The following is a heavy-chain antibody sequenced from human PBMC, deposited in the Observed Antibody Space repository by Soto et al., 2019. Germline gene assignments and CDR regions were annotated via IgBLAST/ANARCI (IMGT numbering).Heavy chain of an antibody. CDR2: ITSNGGST. D-gene: IGHD6-13*01. CDR3: LVASAAY. V-gene: IGHV3-64D*06. Sequence: PGGSLRLSCSASGFTFSSYVMNWVRQAPGKGLEYVSGITSNGGSTFYADSVKGRFIISRDNSQNTVYLQMSSLTTADTAVYYCLVASAAYWSQGTQVTVSS. J-gene: IGHJ4*02. CDR1: GFTFSSYV.